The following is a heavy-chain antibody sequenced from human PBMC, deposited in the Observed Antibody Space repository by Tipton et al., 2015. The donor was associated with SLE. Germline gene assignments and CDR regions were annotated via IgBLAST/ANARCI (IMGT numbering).Heavy chain of an antibody. CDR3: ARDRYCGGGSCFDWFFDL. CDR2: IYHRGST. V-gene: IGHV4-59*01. J-gene: IGHJ2*01. Sequence: TLSLTCTVSGGSISGYSWSWVRQPPGKGLEWIGYIYHRGSTNYNPSLKSRVTMSVDTSENQFSLKLTSVTAADTAVYYCARDRYCGGGSCFDWFFDLWGRGTLVTVSS. D-gene: IGHD2-15*01. CDR1: GGSISGYS.